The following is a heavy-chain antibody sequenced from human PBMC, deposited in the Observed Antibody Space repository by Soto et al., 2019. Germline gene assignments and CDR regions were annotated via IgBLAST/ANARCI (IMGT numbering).Heavy chain of an antibody. D-gene: IGHD2-2*02. Sequence: LSLTCGVSGSSVRSDFYWAWIRQSPGAGLEWLGSIYPSGNTYYNPSVRGRITISVDTSKNHFSLTLTSVTAADTARYYCVAYTAAHNWFDPWGQGTLVTVSS. V-gene: IGHV4-38-2*01. CDR1: GSSVRSDFY. CDR3: VAYTAAHNWFDP. CDR2: IYPSGNT. J-gene: IGHJ5*02.